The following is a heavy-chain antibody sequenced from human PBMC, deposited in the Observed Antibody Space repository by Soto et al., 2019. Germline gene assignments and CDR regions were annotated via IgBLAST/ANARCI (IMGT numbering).Heavy chain of an antibody. V-gene: IGHV4-31*03. CDR3: ARGGSVDTAMVTISHYYYGMDV. J-gene: IGHJ6*02. CDR1: GGSISSGGYY. D-gene: IGHD5-18*01. Sequence: QVQLQESGPGLVKPSQTLSLTCTVSGGSISSGGYYWSWIRQHPGKGLEWIGYIYYSGSTYYNPYINSRVTISVDTSKNQFSLKLSSVPAADTAVYYCARGGSVDTAMVTISHYYYGMDVWGQGTTVTVSS. CDR2: IYYSGST.